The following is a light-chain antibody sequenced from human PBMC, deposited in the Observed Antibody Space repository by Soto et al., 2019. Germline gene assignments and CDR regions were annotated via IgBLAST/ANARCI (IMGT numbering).Light chain of an antibody. CDR2: DAT. CDR3: SSYTSTSTYV. Sequence: QSALTQPASVSGSPGQSITISCTGTSSDFGGYTYVSWYQQHPGKAPKLMIFDATSRPSGVSNRFSGSKSDNTASLTIAGLQAEDEADYYCSSYTSTSTYVFVTGTKLTVL. J-gene: IGLJ1*01. CDR1: SSDFGGYTY. V-gene: IGLV2-14*03.